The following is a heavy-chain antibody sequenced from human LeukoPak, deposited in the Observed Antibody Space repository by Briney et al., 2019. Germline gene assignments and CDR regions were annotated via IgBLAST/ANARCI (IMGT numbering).Heavy chain of an antibody. CDR3: ARLGPASSGWPESFDY. J-gene: IGHJ4*02. V-gene: IGHV3-7*03. D-gene: IGHD6-19*01. Sequence: GGSLRLSCAASGFTFNSYWMNWVRQAPGKGLEWVANIKRDGSEKYYVDSVKGRFTISRDNAKDSLDLQMNSLRVEDTAVYYCARLGPASSGWPESFDYWGQGTLVTVSS. CDR1: GFTFNSYW. CDR2: IKRDGSEK.